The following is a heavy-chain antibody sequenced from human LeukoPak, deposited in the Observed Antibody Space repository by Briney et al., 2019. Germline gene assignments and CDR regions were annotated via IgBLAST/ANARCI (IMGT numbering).Heavy chain of an antibody. CDR2: INPSGGST. CDR3: ARDWITMVREYSYYYYYGMDV. D-gene: IGHD3-10*01. Sequence: ASVKVSCKASGYTFTSYYMHWVRQAPGQGLEWMGIINPSGGSTSYAQKSQGRVTMTRDTSTSTVYMELSSLRSEDTAVYYCARDWITMVREYSYYYYYGMDVWGQGTTVTVSS. J-gene: IGHJ6*02. V-gene: IGHV1-46*01. CDR1: GYTFTSYY.